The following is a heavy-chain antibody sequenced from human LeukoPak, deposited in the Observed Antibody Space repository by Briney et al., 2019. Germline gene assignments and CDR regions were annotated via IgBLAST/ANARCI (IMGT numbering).Heavy chain of an antibody. CDR1: GGSFSGYY. CDR3: ARGPRRGYSGYDLLDY. D-gene: IGHD5-12*01. Sequence: SETLSLTCAVYGGSFSGYYWSWIRQPPGKGLEWIGEINHSGSTNYNPSLKSRVTISVDTSKNQFSLKLSSVTAADTAVYYCARGPRRGYSGYDLLDYWGQGTLVTVSS. J-gene: IGHJ4*02. V-gene: IGHV4-34*01. CDR2: INHSGST.